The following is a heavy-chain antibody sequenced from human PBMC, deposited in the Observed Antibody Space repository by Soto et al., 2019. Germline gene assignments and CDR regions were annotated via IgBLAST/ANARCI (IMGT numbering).Heavy chain of an antibody. V-gene: IGHV3-21*01. CDR1: GFTFSSYS. CDR2: ISSSSSYI. D-gene: IGHD2-2*01. CDR3: ARDPRQVVPAAKW. J-gene: IGHJ4*02. Sequence: GGSLRLSCAASGFTFSSYSMNWVRQAPGKGLEWVSSISSSSSYIYYADSVKGRFTISRDNAKNSLYLQMNSLRAEDTAVYYCARDPRQVVPAAKWWGQGTLVTVSS.